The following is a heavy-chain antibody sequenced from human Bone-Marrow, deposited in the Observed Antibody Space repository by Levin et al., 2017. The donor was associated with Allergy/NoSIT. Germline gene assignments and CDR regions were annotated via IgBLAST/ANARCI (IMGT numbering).Heavy chain of an antibody. CDR2: IHYSGTS. J-gene: IGHJ4*02. V-gene: IGHV4-61*01. D-gene: IGHD2-15*01. CDR1: GDSVSTISSY. CDR3: SRQRVGVARHYFDS. Sequence: SCTVSGDSVSTISSYWNWIRQPPGQGLEWIAYIHYSGTSQYNPSLGSRVTMSVDTSKNQFSLELTSVSAADSALYYCSRQRVGVARHYFDSWGQGTLVTVSS.